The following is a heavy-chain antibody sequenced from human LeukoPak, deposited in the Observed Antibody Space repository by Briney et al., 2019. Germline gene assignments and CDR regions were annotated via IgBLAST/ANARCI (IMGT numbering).Heavy chain of an antibody. CDR1: GFTFSSYS. CDR3: ARDLVGGSQFDY. D-gene: IGHD1-26*01. J-gene: IGHJ4*02. V-gene: IGHV3-21*01. Sequence: KSGGSLRLSCAASGFTFSSYSMNWVRQAPGKGLEWVSSISSSSSHIYYADSVKGRFTISRDNAKNSLYLQMNSLRAEDTAVYYCARDLVGGSQFDYWGQGTLVTVSS. CDR2: ISSSSSHI.